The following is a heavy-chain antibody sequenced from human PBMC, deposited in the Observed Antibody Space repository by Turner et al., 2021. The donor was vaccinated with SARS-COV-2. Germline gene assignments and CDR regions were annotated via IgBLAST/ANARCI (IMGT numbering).Heavy chain of an antibody. CDR3: ATRMTTLPQ. J-gene: IGHJ4*01. CDR2: IYSGGST. V-gene: IGHV3-66*01. D-gene: IGHD4-17*01. Sequence: EVHLVESGGGLVQPGGSLRLSCAASGFAVSNNYMSWVRQAAGKGLEWVSLIYSGGSTYYADSVTCRFTISRDNSKNTLYLQMNSLRAEDTAVYYCATRMTTLPQWGHGTLVTVSS. CDR1: GFAVSNNY.